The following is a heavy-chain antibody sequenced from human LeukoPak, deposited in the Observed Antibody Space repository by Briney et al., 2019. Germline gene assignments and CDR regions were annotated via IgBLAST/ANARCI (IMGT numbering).Heavy chain of an antibody. J-gene: IGHJ4*02. CDR3: ARQALWFFDH. Sequence: SETLPLTCTVSGGSISSNSNYWAWIRQPPGRGLEWIGSISYGGSTYYSPSLESRVTISVDTSKNQFSLRLSSVTAADTAVYYCARQALWFFDHWGQGTRVTVSS. V-gene: IGHV4-39*01. CDR2: ISYGGST. D-gene: IGHD2-21*01. CDR1: GGSISSNSNY.